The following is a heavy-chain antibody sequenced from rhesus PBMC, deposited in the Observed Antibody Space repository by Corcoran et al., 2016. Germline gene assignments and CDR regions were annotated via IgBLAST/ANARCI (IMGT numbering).Heavy chain of an antibody. CDR1: GGSISNNY. J-gene: IGHJ4*01. CDR3: ARLRERSGSADY. V-gene: IGHV4-169*01. CDR2: IYGSGSST. Sequence: QLQLQESGPGLVKPSETLSVTCAVSGGSISNNYWSWLRQPPGKGLEWIGRIYGSGSSTNYNPSLKSRVTLSVDTSKNQLSLKLSSVTAADPAVYYCARLRERSGSADYWGQGVLVTVSS. D-gene: IGHD2-21*01.